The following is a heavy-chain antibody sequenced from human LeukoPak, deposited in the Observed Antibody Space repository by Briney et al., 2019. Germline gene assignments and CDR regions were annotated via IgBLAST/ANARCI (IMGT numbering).Heavy chain of an antibody. Sequence: SQTLSLTCTVSGGSISSGGYYWSWIRQHPGKGLEWIGYIYYSGSTYYNPSLKSRVTISADTSKNQFSLKLSSVTAADTAVYYCARANKERYCSSTSCYRGGHFDYWGQGTLVTVSS. CDR3: ARANKERYCSSTSCYRGGHFDY. J-gene: IGHJ4*02. CDR1: GGSISSGGYY. V-gene: IGHV4-31*03. CDR2: IYYSGST. D-gene: IGHD2-2*01.